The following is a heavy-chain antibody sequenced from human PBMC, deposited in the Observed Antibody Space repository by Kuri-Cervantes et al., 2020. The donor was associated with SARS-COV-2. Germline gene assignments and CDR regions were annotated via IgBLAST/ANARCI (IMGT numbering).Heavy chain of an antibody. CDR1: GFTFSSYA. CDR2: ISGSGGST. J-gene: IGHJ3*02. V-gene: IGHV3-23*01. CDR3: AKPDAFDI. Sequence: GESLKISCAASGFTFSSYAMSWVRQAPGKGLEWVSAISGSGGSTYYADSVKGWFTISRDNSKNTLYLQMNSLRAEDTAVYYCAKPDAFDIWGQGTMVTVSS.